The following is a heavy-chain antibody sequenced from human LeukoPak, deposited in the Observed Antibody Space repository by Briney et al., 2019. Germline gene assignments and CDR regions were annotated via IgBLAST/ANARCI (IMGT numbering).Heavy chain of an antibody. Sequence: SETLSLTCTVSGGSISSYYWSWIRQPPGKGLEWIGYIYSSGSTNYNPSLKSRLTISVDASKNQFSLKLTSVTAADTAVYYCARHHYYDSSGYPYWGQGTLVTVSS. J-gene: IGHJ4*02. CDR1: GGSISSYY. V-gene: IGHV4-59*01. D-gene: IGHD3-22*01. CDR3: ARHHYYDSSGYPY. CDR2: IYSSGST.